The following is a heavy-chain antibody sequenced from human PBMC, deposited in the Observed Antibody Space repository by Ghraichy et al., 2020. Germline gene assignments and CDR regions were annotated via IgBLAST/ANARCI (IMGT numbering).Heavy chain of an antibody. CDR3: ARRNKLPGSMNWYFDL. V-gene: IGHV1-46*01. Sequence: ASVKVSCKASGYTFTSYYMHWVRQAPGQGLEWMGIINPSGGSTSYAQKFQGRVTMTRDTSTSTVYMELSSLRSEDTAVYYCARRNKLPGSMNWYFDLWGRGTLVTVSS. J-gene: IGHJ2*01. CDR1: GYTFTSYY. D-gene: IGHD1-26*01. CDR2: INPSGGST.